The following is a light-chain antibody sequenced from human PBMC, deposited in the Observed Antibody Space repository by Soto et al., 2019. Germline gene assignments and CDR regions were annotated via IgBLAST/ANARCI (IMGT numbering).Light chain of an antibody. CDR3: AAWDDSLNGSV. CDR2: NNN. J-gene: IGLJ3*02. V-gene: IGLV1-44*01. CDR1: SSNIGSNA. Sequence: QSVLTQPPSASGTPGQRVTISCSGSSSNIGSNAVSWYQHLPGTAPKLLIYNNNQRPSGVPDRFSGSKSGTSASLAISGLQSEDEADCYCAAWDDSLNGSVFGGGTKLTVL.